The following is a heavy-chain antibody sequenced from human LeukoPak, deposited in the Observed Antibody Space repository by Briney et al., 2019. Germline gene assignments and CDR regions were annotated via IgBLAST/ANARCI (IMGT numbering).Heavy chain of an antibody. V-gene: IGHV4-34*01. CDR3: AREDVDVETTTVSFDY. Sequence: SETLSLTCAVYGGSFSGYYWSWIRQPPGKGLEWIGEINHSGSTNYNPSLKSRVTMSVDTSKNQFSLELRYVTAADTAVYYCAREDVDVETTTVSFDYWGQGTLVTVSS. D-gene: IGHD5-18*01. J-gene: IGHJ4*02. CDR2: INHSGST. CDR1: GGSFSGYY.